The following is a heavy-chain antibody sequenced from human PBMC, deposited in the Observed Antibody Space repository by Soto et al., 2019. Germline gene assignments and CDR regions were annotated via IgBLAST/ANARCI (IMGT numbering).Heavy chain of an antibody. J-gene: IGHJ3*01. CDR1: GGCRDRSSYS. V-gene: IGHV4-39*01. CDR3: AVAEPSLARYDALAL. D-gene: IGHD6-19*01. CDR2: IYYSGST. Sequence: PWGNLELRSTVPGGCRDRSSYSWGGFRQTPRKGLEWIGSIYYSGSTYYNPSLKSRVTISVDTSKNQFSLKLSSVTAAGTAVYYCAVAEPSLARYDALALCGQRPMVTVS.